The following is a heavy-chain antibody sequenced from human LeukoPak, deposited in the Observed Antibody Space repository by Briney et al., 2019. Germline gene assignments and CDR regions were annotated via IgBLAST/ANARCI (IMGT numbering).Heavy chain of an antibody. V-gene: IGHV4-34*01. CDR3: ASRAAAGRDY. Sequence: SETLSLTCAVYGGSFSGYYWSWIRQPPGKGLEWIGEINHSGSTNYNPSLKSRVTISVDTSKNQFSLKLSSVTAAGTAVYYCASRAAAGRDYWGQGTLVTVSS. J-gene: IGHJ4*02. D-gene: IGHD6-13*01. CDR1: GGSFSGYY. CDR2: INHSGST.